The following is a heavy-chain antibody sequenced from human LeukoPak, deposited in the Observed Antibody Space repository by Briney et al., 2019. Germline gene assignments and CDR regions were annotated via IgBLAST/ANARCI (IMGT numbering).Heavy chain of an antibody. D-gene: IGHD5-12*01. CDR2: IYYSGST. CDR3: ARVPRLNPAPWLRKDYAFDI. V-gene: IGHV4-59*01. Sequence: SETLSLTCNVSGGSISTYHWTWIRQPPGKGLEWIGYIYYSGSTNYNPSLKSRVTISVDTTKNQFSLNLTSVTAADTAVYYCARVPRLNPAPWLRKDYAFDIWGQGTMVTVSS. J-gene: IGHJ3*02. CDR1: GGSISTYH.